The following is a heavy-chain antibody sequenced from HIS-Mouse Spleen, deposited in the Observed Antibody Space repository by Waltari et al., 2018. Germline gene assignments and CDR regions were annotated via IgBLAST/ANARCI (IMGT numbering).Heavy chain of an antibody. CDR3: AREIPYSSSWYDWYFDL. V-gene: IGHV4-39*07. J-gene: IGHJ2*01. D-gene: IGHD6-13*01. CDR1: GGSISSSSYY. Sequence: QLQLQESGPGLVKPSETLSLTCTVSGGSISSSSYYWGWIRQPPGKGLGWIGSIYYSWGTYYNPALKSRVTISVDTSKNQFSLKLSAVTAADTAVYYCAREIPYSSSWYDWYFDLWGRGTLVTVSS. CDR2: IYYSWGT.